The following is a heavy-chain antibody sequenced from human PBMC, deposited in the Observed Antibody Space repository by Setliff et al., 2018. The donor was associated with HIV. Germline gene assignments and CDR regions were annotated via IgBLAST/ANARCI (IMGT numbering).Heavy chain of an antibody. CDR2: INPSGGRT. Sequence: ASVKVSCKASGYTFTNYYIHWVRQAPGQGLAWMGLINPSGGRTSYAQKFQGRLTITRDTSRSTVYMELSSLRSEDTAVYYCARCYYDSSGPTDAFDIWGQGTVVTVSS. D-gene: IGHD3-22*01. J-gene: IGHJ3*02. V-gene: IGHV1-46*01. CDR1: GYTFTNYY. CDR3: ARCYYDSSGPTDAFDI.